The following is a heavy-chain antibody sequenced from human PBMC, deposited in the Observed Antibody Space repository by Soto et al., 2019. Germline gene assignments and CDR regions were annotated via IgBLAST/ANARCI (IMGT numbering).Heavy chain of an antibody. D-gene: IGHD3-10*01. CDR2: INRSGGSA. Sequence: AGGSLRLSCEASGFTFSSYAMSWVRQAPGKGLEWVSSINRSGGSANYADSVKGRFTISRDDSKNILSLQMNSLRAEDTAIYYCAKNYYFDCWGQGTLVTVSP. CDR3: AKNYYFDC. J-gene: IGHJ4*02. V-gene: IGHV3-23*01. CDR1: GFTFSSYA.